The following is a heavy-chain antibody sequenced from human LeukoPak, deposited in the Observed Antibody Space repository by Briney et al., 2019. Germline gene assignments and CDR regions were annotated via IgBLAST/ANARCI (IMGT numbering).Heavy chain of an antibody. V-gene: IGHV5-51*01. CDR3: ARFSIPSQQWLYYFDY. CDR2: IYPGDSDT. J-gene: IGHJ4*02. CDR1: GYSFTSYW. D-gene: IGHD6-19*01. Sequence: GESLKISCKGSGYSFTSYWIGWVRQMPGKGLEWMGIIYPGDSDTRYSPSSQGQVTISADKSISTAYLQWSSLKASDTAMYYCARFSIPSQQWLYYFDYWGQGTLVTVSS.